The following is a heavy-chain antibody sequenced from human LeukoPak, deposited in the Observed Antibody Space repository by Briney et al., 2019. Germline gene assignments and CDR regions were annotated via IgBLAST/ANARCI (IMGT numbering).Heavy chain of an antibody. CDR3: AREGVAGNYRFDP. J-gene: IGHJ5*02. CDR2: IYYSGST. D-gene: IGHD6-19*01. V-gene: IGHV4-59*01. CDR1: GGSISSYY. Sequence: SETLSLTSTVSGGSISSYYWSWIRQPPGKGLEWIGYIYYSGSTNYNPSLKSRVTISVDTSKNQFSLKLSSVTAADTAVYYCAREGVAGNYRFDPWGQGTLVTVSS.